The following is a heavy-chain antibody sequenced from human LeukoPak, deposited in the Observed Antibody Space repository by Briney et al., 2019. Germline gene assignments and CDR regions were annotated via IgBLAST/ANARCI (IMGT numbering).Heavy chain of an antibody. J-gene: IGHJ2*01. CDR1: GFTFSGYW. D-gene: IGHD4-17*01. CDR2: ITGDGSST. Sequence: GGSLRLSCAASGFTFSGYWMRWVRQVPGKGLVWVSRITGDGSSTSYADSVKGRFTISRDNAKNTLFLQMISLRAEDTAVYYCARDTGWYFDLWGRGTLVTVSS. V-gene: IGHV3-74*01. CDR3: ARDTGWYFDL.